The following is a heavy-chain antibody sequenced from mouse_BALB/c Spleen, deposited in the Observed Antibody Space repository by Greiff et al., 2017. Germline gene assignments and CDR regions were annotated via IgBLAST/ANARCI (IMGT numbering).Heavy chain of an antibody. J-gene: IGHJ1*01. CDR2: ISDGGSYT. Sequence: EVKVVESGGGLVKPGGSLKLSCAASGFTFSSYAMYWVRQTPEKRLEWVATISDGGSYTYYPDSVKGRFTISRDNAKNNLYLQMSSLKSEDTAMYYCAREEGYFDVWGAGTTVTVSS. CDR3: AREEGYFDV. CDR1: GFTFSSYA. V-gene: IGHV5-4*02.